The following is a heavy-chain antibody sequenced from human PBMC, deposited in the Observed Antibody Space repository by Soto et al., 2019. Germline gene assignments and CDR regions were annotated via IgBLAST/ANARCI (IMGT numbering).Heavy chain of an antibody. CDR1: GYTFTNYA. CDR3: SRNPVGQPNFFDP. Sequence: GASVKVSCKASGYTFTNYAIHWVRQAPGQRLEWMGWVNAGNGYTKYSQKLQDRVTITRDTSATTAYMELSGLRSEDTAVYYCSRNPVGQPNFFDPRGQGTLVTVSS. D-gene: IGHD1-26*01. J-gene: IGHJ5*02. V-gene: IGHV1-3*01. CDR2: VNAGNGYT.